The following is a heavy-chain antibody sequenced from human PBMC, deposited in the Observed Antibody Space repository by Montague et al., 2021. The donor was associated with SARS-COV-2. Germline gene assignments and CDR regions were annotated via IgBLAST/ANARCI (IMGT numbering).Heavy chain of an antibody. Sequence: SLRLSCAASGFTFSNYWMSWVRQAPGKGLEWVANIQQDGSKKYYVDSVKGRFTISRDNAKKSLYLQMNSLRAEDTAVHYCARDYMVRGVLDAFDIWGQGTMVTVTS. CDR2: IQQDGSKK. D-gene: IGHD3-10*01. CDR1: GFTFSNYW. CDR3: ARDYMVRGVLDAFDI. V-gene: IGHV3-7*01. J-gene: IGHJ3*02.